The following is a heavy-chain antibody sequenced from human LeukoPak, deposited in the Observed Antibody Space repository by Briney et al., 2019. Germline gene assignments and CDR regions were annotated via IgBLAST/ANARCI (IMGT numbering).Heavy chain of an antibody. J-gene: IGHJ4*02. CDR1: GGSFSGYY. D-gene: IGHD1-26*01. V-gene: IGHV4-34*01. Sequence: PSETLSLTCAVYGGSFSGYYWSWIRQPPGKGLEWIGGINHSGSTNYNPSLKSRVTISVDTSKNQFSLKLSSVTAEGTAVYYCARDRLTSGSYFFDYWGQGTLVTVSS. CDR3: ARDRLTSGSYFFDY. CDR2: INHSGST.